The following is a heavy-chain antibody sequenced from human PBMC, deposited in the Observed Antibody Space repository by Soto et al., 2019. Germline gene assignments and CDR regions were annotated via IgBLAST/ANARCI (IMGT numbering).Heavy chain of an antibody. V-gene: IGHV3-30*18. Sequence: QVRLVESGGGVVRPGRSLRLSCVASGFTFRDYGMHWVRQAPGKGLEWVAGISHHGLKEHYADSVKGRFTISRDNSKKTVYLQLNSLRGDDTAVYYCAKDWVGGSNKYYFEYWGQGTLVTVSS. D-gene: IGHD1-26*01. CDR3: AKDWVGGSNKYYFEY. CDR2: ISHHGLKE. J-gene: IGHJ4*02. CDR1: GFTFRDYG.